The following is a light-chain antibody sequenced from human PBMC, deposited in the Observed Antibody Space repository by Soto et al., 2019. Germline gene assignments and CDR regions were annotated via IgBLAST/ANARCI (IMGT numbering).Light chain of an antibody. V-gene: IGLV2-23*02. Sequence: SVLTQPAYVSGSPGQSITISCTGTINDVGTYNLVSWFQQHPRKAPKLMIYEVTERPSGVSNRFSGSKSGNAASLTISGLQAEDEADYHCCSYAGGGTYVFGTGTKVTVL. J-gene: IGLJ1*01. CDR2: EVT. CDR1: INDVGTYNL. CDR3: CSYAGGGTYV.